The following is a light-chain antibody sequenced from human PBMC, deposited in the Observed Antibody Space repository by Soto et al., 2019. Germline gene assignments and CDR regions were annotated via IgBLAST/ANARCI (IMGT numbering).Light chain of an antibody. CDR1: QGISSY. J-gene: IGKJ1*01. CDR2: AAS. Sequence: AIRMTQSPSSFSASTGDRVTITCRASQGISSYLAWYQQKQGKAPKLLIYAASTLQSGVPSRFSGSGSGTDFTLTISCLQSEDFETYYCQQYYSYPRTFGQGTKVEIK. V-gene: IGKV1-8*01. CDR3: QQYYSYPRT.